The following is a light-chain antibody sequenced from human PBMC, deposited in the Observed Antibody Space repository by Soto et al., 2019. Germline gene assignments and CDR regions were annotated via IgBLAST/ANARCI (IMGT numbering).Light chain of an antibody. CDR3: QQYGSSPRT. V-gene: IGKV3-20*01. CDR2: GAS. J-gene: IGKJ1*01. Sequence: EIVLTQSPGTLSLSPGERATLSCRASQSVSSSYFAWYQQKPGQAPRLLIYGASNRATGIPDRFSGSGSGTDFTLTISRLEAEDVAVYYCQQYGSSPRTFGQGTKVEIK. CDR1: QSVSSSY.